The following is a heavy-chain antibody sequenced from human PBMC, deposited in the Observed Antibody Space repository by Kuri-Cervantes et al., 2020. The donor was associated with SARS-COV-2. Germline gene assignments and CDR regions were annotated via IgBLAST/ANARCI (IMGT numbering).Heavy chain of an antibody. Sequence: GGSLRLSCAASGFTFSGSAMHWVRQASGKGLEWVGRIRSKANSYATAYAASVKGRFTISRDDSKNTTYLQMNSLKTEDTAVYYCTRPHYDGFGWGQGTLVTVSS. CDR1: GFTFSGSA. J-gene: IGHJ4*02. V-gene: IGHV3-73*01. D-gene: IGHD3-22*01. CDR3: TRPHYDGFG. CDR2: IRSKANSYAT.